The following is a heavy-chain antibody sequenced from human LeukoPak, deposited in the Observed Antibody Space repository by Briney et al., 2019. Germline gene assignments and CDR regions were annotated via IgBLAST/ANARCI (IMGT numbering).Heavy chain of an antibody. V-gene: IGHV1-2*06. CDR3: ARPQPWEYAFDI. Sequence: ASVTVSCTASGYTFTVYYVHWVRQAPGQGLEWMGRVNPRTGDTDYAQKFQDRVTMTRDTSSNAAYMELSSLTSDDTAVYYCARPQPWEYAFDIWGQGTMVIVSS. CDR1: GYTFTVYY. J-gene: IGHJ3*02. D-gene: IGHD1-26*01. CDR2: VNPRTGDT.